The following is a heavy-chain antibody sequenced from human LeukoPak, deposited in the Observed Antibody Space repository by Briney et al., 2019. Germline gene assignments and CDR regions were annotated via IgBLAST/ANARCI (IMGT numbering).Heavy chain of an antibody. CDR3: AGYYYDSSPDAFDI. Sequence: PSETLSLTCAVYGGSFRGYYWSWIRQPPGKGLEWIGEINHSGSTNYNPSLKSRVTISVDTSKNQFSLKLSSVTAADTAVYYCAGYYYDSSPDAFDIWGQGTMVTVSS. J-gene: IGHJ3*02. V-gene: IGHV4-34*01. D-gene: IGHD3-22*01. CDR2: INHSGST. CDR1: GGSFRGYY.